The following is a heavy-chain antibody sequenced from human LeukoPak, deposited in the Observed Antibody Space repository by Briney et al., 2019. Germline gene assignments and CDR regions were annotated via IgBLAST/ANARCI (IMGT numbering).Heavy chain of an antibody. CDR2: IAVYNGNT. CDR1: GYTFSSFG. V-gene: IGHV1-18*01. J-gene: IGHJ4*02. CDR3: ARDQLVLPRGISGY. Sequence: GAPVKVSCKASGYTFSSFGISWVRQAPGQGLEWMGWIAVYNGNTNYAQKFQGRLTMTTDTSTSTAYMELRSLRSDDTALYYCARDQLVLPRGISGYWGQGTLVTVSS. D-gene: IGHD1-14*01.